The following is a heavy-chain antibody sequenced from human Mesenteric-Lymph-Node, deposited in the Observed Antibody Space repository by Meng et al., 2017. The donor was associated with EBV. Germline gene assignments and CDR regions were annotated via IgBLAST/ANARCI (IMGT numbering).Heavy chain of an antibody. V-gene: IGHV4-39*01. CDR1: GGPISSSSYY. CDR2: IFHSGSS. D-gene: IGHD6-13*01. J-gene: IGHJ5*02. CDR3: ARRGIAAAVGRFDP. Sequence: LQLEELCPGPVKPSETLYLHCPGSGGPISSSSYYWGWIRQPPGKGLEWIGSIFHSGSSYYNPSLKSRVTISVDTSKNQFSLKLSSVTAADTAVYYCARRGIAAAVGRFDPWGQGTLVTVSS.